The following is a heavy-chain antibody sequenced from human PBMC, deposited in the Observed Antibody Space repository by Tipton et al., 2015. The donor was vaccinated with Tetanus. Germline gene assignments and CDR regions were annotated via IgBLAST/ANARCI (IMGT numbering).Heavy chain of an antibody. V-gene: IGHV3-9*01. CDR2: ISWNSAQI. J-gene: IGHJ4*02. D-gene: IGHD2-21*02. Sequence: SLRLSCIASGFTFDDYAMHWVRQAPGKGLEWVAGISWNSAQIVYADSVRGRFTISRDNSKNTLYLQMNSLRVEDTAIYYCARAPRYCGGDCYHFDYWGQGTLVTVSS. CDR3: ARAPRYCGGDCYHFDY. CDR1: GFTFDDYA.